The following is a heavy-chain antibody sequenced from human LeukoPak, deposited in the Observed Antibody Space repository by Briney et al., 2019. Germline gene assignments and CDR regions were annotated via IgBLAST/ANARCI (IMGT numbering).Heavy chain of an antibody. CDR1: GFTFTSHW. CDR3: ARDIDRAHGD. Sequence: PGGSLRLSCAASGFTFTSHWMTWVRQAPGKGLEWVANIRGDGGDKYYVGSVKGRFTISRDNAKNSVYLQMNSLRGEDTAVYYCARDIDRAHGDWGQGTLVTVSS. D-gene: IGHD2-15*01. CDR2: IRGDGGDK. J-gene: IGHJ4*02. V-gene: IGHV3-7*01.